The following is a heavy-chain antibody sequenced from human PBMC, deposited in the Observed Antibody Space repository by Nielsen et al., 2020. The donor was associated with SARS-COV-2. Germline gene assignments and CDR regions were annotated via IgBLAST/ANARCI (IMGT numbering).Heavy chain of an antibody. Sequence: GGSLRLSCAASGFTFSKYSMTWVRQAPGKGLEWVSSIGSSSTFIYYTDSVEGRFTTSRDNAKNSLYLQMNSLRAEDTAVYYCASCRASDSYASGNYYNPFDYWGQGTLVTVSS. J-gene: IGHJ4*02. V-gene: IGHV3-21*01. D-gene: IGHD3-10*01. CDR2: IGSSSTFI. CDR1: GFTFSKYS. CDR3: ASCRASDSYASGNYYNPFDY.